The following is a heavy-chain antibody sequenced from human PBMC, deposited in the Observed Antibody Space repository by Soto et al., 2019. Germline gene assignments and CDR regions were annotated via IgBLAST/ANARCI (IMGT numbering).Heavy chain of an antibody. Sequence: QVQLQESGPGLVKPSQTLSLTCTVSGGSISSADYYWSWIRQPPGKGLEWIGYIYYSGTTYYNPSLKSRVTISLDTSQNQFSLKLSSVTAADTAVYYCASERDSLLTFDFWGQGTLVTVSS. D-gene: IGHD2-21*01. CDR2: IYYSGTT. CDR1: GGSISSADYY. J-gene: IGHJ4*02. CDR3: ASERDSLLTFDF. V-gene: IGHV4-30-4*01.